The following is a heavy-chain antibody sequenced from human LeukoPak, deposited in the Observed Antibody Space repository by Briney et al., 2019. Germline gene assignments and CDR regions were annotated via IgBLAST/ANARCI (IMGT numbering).Heavy chain of an antibody. Sequence: SETLSLTCTVSGGSISSSSYYWGWIRQPPGKGLEWIGSIYYSGSTYYNSSLKSRVTISVDTSKNQFSLKLSSVTAADTAVYYCARQKRPYGSGSYYDVRGYFDYWGQGTLVTVSS. V-gene: IGHV4-39*01. CDR2: IYYSGST. D-gene: IGHD3-10*01. CDR3: ARQKRPYGSGSYYDVRGYFDY. J-gene: IGHJ4*02. CDR1: GGSISSSSYY.